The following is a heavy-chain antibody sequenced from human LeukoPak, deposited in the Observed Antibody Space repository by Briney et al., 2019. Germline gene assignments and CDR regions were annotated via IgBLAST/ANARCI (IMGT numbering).Heavy chain of an antibody. J-gene: IGHJ3*02. V-gene: IGHV4-39*01. CDR3: ARRGITTRAAFDI. Sequence: SETLSLTCAVYGGSFSGYYWGWIRQPPGMGLEWIGSIYYSGSAYYHPSLKSRGTMSIDTSKNQFSLKMSSVTAADTAVYYCARRGITTRAAFDIWGQGTMVIVSS. D-gene: IGHD1-14*01. CDR2: IYYSGSA. CDR1: GGSFSGYY.